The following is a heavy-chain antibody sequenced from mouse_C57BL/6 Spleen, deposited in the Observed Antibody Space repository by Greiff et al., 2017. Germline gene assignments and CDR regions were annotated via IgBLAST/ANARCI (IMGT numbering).Heavy chain of an antibody. Sequence: QVQLKESGPGLVQPSQSLSITCTVSGFSLTSYGVHWVRQSPGKGLEWLGVIWSGGSTDYNAAFISRLSSSKDNSKSQVFFKMNSLQADDTAIYYCARNNYYGSSYWYFDVWGTGTTVTVSS. CDR3: ARNNYYGSSYWYFDV. CDR1: GFSLTSYG. D-gene: IGHD1-1*01. J-gene: IGHJ1*03. V-gene: IGHV2-2*01. CDR2: IWSGGST.